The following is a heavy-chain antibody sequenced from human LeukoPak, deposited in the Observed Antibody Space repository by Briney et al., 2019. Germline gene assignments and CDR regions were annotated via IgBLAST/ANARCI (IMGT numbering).Heavy chain of an antibody. Sequence: SETLSLTCAVYGGSFIGYYWSWIRQPPGKGLEWIGEINHSGSTNYNPSLKSRVTISVDTSKNQFSLKLSSVTAADTAVYYCARGETDSSGYPLDYWGQGTLVTVSS. CDR3: ARGETDSSGYPLDY. D-gene: IGHD3-22*01. CDR2: INHSGST. CDR1: GGSFIGYY. J-gene: IGHJ4*02. V-gene: IGHV4-34*01.